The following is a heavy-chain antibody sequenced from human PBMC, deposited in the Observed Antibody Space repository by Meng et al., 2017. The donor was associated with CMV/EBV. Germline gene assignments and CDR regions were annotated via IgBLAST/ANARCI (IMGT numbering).Heavy chain of an antibody. CDR2: IKSKTDGGTT. V-gene: IGHV3-15*01. CDR1: GFTFSNAW. Sequence: GESLKISCAASGFTFSNAWMSWVRQAPGKGLEWVGRIKSKTDGGTTDYAAPVKGRVTISRDDSKNTLYLQMNSLKTEDTAVYYCTTQIVVVPAATAYFDYWGQGTLVTVSS. D-gene: IGHD2-2*01. CDR3: TTQIVVVPAATAYFDY. J-gene: IGHJ4*02.